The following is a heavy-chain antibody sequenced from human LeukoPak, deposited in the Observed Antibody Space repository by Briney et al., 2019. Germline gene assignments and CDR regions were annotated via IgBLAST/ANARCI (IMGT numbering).Heavy chain of an antibody. D-gene: IGHD6-19*01. CDR2: IWYDGSNK. CDR1: GFTFSSYG. Sequence: GGSLRLSCAASGFTFSSYGMHWVRQAPGKGLEWVAVIWYDGSNKYYADSVKGRFTISRDNSKNTLYLQMNSLRAEDTAVYYCARGRGSSGWYFYYYYGMDVWGQGTTVTVSS. J-gene: IGHJ6*02. V-gene: IGHV3-33*01. CDR3: ARGRGSSGWYFYYYYGMDV.